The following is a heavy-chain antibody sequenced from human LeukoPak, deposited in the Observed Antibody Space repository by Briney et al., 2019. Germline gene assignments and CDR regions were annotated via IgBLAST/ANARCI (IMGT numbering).Heavy chain of an antibody. J-gene: IGHJ3*02. V-gene: IGHV3-74*01. CDR3: AKDLGWFGELFVAFDI. Sequence: GGSLRLSCAASGFTFSEYWMHWVRQAPGKGLVWVSRIRTDGDTSYADSVRGRFTISRDNSKNTLYLQMNSLRAEDTAVYYCAKDLGWFGELFVAFDIWGQGTMVTVSS. CDR2: IRTDGDT. D-gene: IGHD3-10*01. CDR1: GFTFSEYW.